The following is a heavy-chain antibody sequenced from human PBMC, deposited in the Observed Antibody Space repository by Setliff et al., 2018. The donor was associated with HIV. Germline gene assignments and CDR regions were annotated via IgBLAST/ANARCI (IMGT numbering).Heavy chain of an antibody. CDR2: VYYTGST. V-gene: IGHV4-39*07. CDR1: GGSVSSSGYY. D-gene: IGHD1-1*01. CDR3: ARTKYDPSDAFDI. J-gene: IGHJ3*02. Sequence: SETLSLTCTLSGGSVSSSGYYWGWLRQPPGQGPEWIGSVYYTGSTYYSLSLNSRVTISVDTSKNQFSLKVSSVTAADTAVYYCARTKYDPSDAFDIWGPGTMVTVSS.